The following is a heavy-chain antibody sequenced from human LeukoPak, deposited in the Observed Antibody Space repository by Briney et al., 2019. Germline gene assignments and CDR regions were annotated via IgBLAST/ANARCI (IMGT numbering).Heavy chain of an antibody. CDR1: GFTFSSYE. V-gene: IGHV3-48*03. Sequence: PGGSLRPSCAASGFTFSSYEMNWVRQAPGKGLEWVSYISSSGSTIHYADSVKGRFTISRDNAKNSLYLQMNSLRAEDTAVYYCAREGSGAYYMDVWGKGTTVTVSS. D-gene: IGHD3-10*01. CDR2: ISSSGSTI. J-gene: IGHJ6*03. CDR3: AREGSGAYYMDV.